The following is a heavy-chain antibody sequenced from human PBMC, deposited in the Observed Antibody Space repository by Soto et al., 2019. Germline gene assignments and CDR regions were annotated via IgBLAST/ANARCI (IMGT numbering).Heavy chain of an antibody. CDR2: IYYSGST. V-gene: IGHV4-59*01. D-gene: IGHD2-2*01. Sequence: KPSETLSLTCTVSGGSISSYYWSWIRQPPGKGLEWIGYIYYSGSTNYNPSLKSRVTISVDTSKNQFSLKLSSVTAADTAVYYCASYHCSSTSCYWWFDPWGQGTLVTFSS. CDR3: ASYHCSSTSCYWWFDP. J-gene: IGHJ5*02. CDR1: GGSISSYY.